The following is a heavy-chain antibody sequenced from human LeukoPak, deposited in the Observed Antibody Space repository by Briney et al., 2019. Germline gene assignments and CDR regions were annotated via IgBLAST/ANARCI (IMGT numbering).Heavy chain of an antibody. D-gene: IGHD3-22*01. CDR2: ISGSGGST. CDR1: GFTFSSYA. Sequence: GGSLRLPCAASGFTFSSYAMSWVRQAPGKGLEWVSAISGSGGSTYYADSVKGRFTISRDNSKNTLYLQMNSLRAEDTAVYYCAKDHYYDSSGDLDYWGQGTLVTVSS. V-gene: IGHV3-23*01. J-gene: IGHJ4*02. CDR3: AKDHYYDSSGDLDY.